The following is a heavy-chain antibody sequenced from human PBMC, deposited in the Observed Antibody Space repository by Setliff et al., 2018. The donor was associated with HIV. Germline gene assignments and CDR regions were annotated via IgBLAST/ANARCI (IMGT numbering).Heavy chain of an antibody. V-gene: IGHV4-39*07. J-gene: IGHJ4*02. Sequence: SETLSLTCAVSGVTFSSNNYYWGWIRQPPGKGLEWIGTVFYSGSTSYSPPLKSRVTISVDTSKNQFSLKLKSVTAADTALYYCARLVRGGSGHYFDYWGQGRLVTVS. CDR3: ARLVRGGSGHYFDY. CDR1: GVTFSSNNYY. D-gene: IGHD3-10*01. CDR2: VFYSGST.